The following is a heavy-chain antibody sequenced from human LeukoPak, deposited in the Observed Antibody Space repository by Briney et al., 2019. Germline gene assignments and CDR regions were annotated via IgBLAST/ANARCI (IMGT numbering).Heavy chain of an antibody. CDR3: AKSLSYDSSGFFDY. CDR1: GFTFSNYG. J-gene: IGHJ4*02. Sequence: GKSLRLSCAASGFTFSNYGMYWLRQAPGMGLEWVAYISSDGSYKNYGDSVKGRFTISRDNSKNTLYLQMNSLRAEDTAVYYCAKSLSYDSSGFFDYWGQGTLVTVSS. D-gene: IGHD3-22*01. CDR2: ISSDGSYK. V-gene: IGHV3-30*14.